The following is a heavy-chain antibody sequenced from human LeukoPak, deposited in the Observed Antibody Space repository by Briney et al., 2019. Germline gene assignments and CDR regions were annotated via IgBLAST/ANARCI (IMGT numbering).Heavy chain of an antibody. D-gene: IGHD4-11*01. CDR2: IHYSGST. V-gene: IGHV4-59*01. Sequence: SETLSLTCTVSGGSISSYYWSWIRQPPGKGLEWIGYIHYSGSTNYNPSLKSRVTISVDTSKNQFSLKLTSVTAADTAVYYCARITSDYSNSPLDYWGQGTLVTISS. CDR1: GGSISSYY. J-gene: IGHJ4*02. CDR3: ARITSDYSNSPLDY.